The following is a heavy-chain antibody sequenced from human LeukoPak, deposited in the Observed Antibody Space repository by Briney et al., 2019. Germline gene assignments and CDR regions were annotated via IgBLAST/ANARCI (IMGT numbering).Heavy chain of an antibody. V-gene: IGHV4-39*07. CDR1: GGSISSKTYF. CDR3: ARDVRGGEGPEGAGYYGMDV. D-gene: IGHD2-21*01. J-gene: IGHJ6*02. Sequence: SETLSLTCSVSGGSISSKTYFWGWIRQPPGKGLEWIGSIYYSGSTYYNPSLSSRVTISEDTSKNQFSLKLSSVTAADTAVYYCARDVRGGEGPEGAGYYGMDVWGQGTTVTVSS. CDR2: IYYSGST.